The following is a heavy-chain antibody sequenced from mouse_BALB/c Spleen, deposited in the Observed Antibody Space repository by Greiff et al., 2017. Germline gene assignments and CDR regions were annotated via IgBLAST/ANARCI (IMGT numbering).Heavy chain of an antibody. Sequence: VQVVESGPGLVAPSQSLSITCTVSGFSLTSYGVHWVRQPPGKGLEWLGVIWAGGSTNYNSALMSRLSISKDNSKSQVFLKMNSLQTDDTAMYYCAREGANWDSRNFDYWGQGTTLTVSS. J-gene: IGHJ2*01. V-gene: IGHV2-9*02. CDR2: IWAGGST. CDR1: GFSLTSYG. D-gene: IGHD4-1*01. CDR3: AREGANWDSRNFDY.